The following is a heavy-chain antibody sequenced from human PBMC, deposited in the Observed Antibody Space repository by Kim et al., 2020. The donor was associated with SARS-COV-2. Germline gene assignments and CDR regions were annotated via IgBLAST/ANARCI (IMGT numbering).Heavy chain of an antibody. CDR2: IWYDGSNK. CDR1: GFTFSSYG. D-gene: IGHD2-2*01. CDR3: ARVGDDIVVEDYGMDV. J-gene: IGHJ6*02. V-gene: IGHV3-33*01. Sequence: GGSLRLSCAASGFTFSSYGMHWVRQAPGKGLEWVAVIWYDGSNKYYADSVKGRFTISRDNSKNTLYLQMNSLRAEDTAVYYCARVGDDIVVEDYGMDVWGQGTTVTVSS.